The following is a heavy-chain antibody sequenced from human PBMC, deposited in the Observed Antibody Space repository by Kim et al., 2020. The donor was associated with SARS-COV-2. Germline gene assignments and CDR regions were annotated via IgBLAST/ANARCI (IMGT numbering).Heavy chain of an antibody. J-gene: IGHJ6*03. CDR2: MNPKSGNT. V-gene: IGHV1-8*01. CDR3: ARGYSSSSQLYFFYMDV. CDR1: GYRFNSFD. D-gene: IGHD6-6*01. Sequence: ASVKVSCKASGYRFNSFDINWVRQATGQGLEWMGWMNPKSGNTGYEQRFKDRVTLTKSTSESTAYMELSSLTFEDTAVYYCARGYSSSSQLYFFYMDVWGEGTTVTVS.